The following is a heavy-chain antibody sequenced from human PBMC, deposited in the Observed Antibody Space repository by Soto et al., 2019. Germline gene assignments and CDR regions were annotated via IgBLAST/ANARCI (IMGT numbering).Heavy chain of an antibody. CDR2: INPSGGST. CDR3: ARDPPTDDSSGYHFDY. J-gene: IGHJ4*02. CDR1: GYTFTSYY. Sequence: GASVKVSCKASGYTFTSYYMHWVRQAPGQGLEWMGIINPSGGSTSYGQKFQGRVTMTRDTSTSTVYMELSSLRSEDTAVYYCARDPPTDDSSGYHFDYWGQGTLVTVSS. D-gene: IGHD3-22*01. V-gene: IGHV1-46*01.